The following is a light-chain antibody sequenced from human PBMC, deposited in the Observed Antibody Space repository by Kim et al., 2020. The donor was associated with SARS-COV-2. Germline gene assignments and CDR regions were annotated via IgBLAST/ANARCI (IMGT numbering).Light chain of an antibody. V-gene: IGLV3-21*04. J-gene: IGLJ2*01. CDR3: QVWDSRTDHVV. CDR2: YDS. Sequence: SYELTQPPSVSVAPGKTARITCGGNNIGSKSVHWYQHKPGQAPVLVISYDSDRASGIPERCSGSNSGNTATLTISRVEAGDEADYYCQVWDSRTDHVVFGGGTQLTVL. CDR1: NIGSKS.